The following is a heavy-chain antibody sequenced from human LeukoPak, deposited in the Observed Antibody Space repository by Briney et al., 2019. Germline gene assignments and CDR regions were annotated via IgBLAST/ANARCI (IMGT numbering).Heavy chain of an antibody. J-gene: IGHJ4*02. D-gene: IGHD3-22*01. CDR3: AGHVGHYDSSGYSGGSYFDY. CDR2: IYPGDSDT. Sequence: GESLKISCKGSGYSFTSYWIGWVRQMPGKGLEWMGIIYPGDSDTRYSPSFQGQVTISADKSITTAYLQWSSLKASDTAMYYCAGHVGHYDSSGYSGGSYFDYWGQGTLVTVSS. V-gene: IGHV5-51*01. CDR1: GYSFTSYW.